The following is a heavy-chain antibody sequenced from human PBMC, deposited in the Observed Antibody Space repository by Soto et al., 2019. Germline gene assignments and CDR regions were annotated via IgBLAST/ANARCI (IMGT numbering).Heavy chain of an antibody. CDR1: GGTFSSYA. D-gene: IGHD6-19*01. CDR3: TTAAAVAGNEGHLGMDV. V-gene: IGHV1-69*06. J-gene: IGHJ6*02. CDR2: FIPIFGTA. Sequence: QVQLVQSGAEVKKPGSSVKVSCKASGGTFSSYAISWVRQAPGQELEWMGGFIPIFGTANYPQKFKGRVTITADKSTSTGYMELSSLRSEDKAVYYCTTAAAVAGNEGHLGMDVWGQGTTVSVSS.